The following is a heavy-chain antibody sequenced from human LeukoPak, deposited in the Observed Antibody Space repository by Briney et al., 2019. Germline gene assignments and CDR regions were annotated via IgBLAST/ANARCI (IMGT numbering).Heavy chain of an antibody. CDR2: MNHSGSA. CDR3: ARLRGATVAHNWFDP. CDR1: GGPFSGYY. J-gene: IGHJ5*02. V-gene: IGHV4-34*01. D-gene: IGHD6-19*01. Sequence: SETLSLTCAVYGGPFSGYYWTWIRQPPRKGLEWIGEMNHSGSANYNPSLESRVTISVDTSKNQCSLRLSSVTAADTAVYYCARLRGATVAHNWFDPWGQGTLVTVSS.